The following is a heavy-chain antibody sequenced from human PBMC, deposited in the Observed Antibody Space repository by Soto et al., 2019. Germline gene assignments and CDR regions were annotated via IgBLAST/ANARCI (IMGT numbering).Heavy chain of an antibody. Sequence: EVQLVESGGGLMQPGESLRLSCAASGFSVSDNSMNWVRQAPGKGLEWVSVIHSGGNTYYADSVKGRFTMSRDNSKNTPYIQMNSLRVEDTAVYYCAREYRFIGYSSGLDVWGQGTTVTVSS. V-gene: IGHV3-53*01. J-gene: IGHJ6*02. D-gene: IGHD6-19*01. CDR1: GFSVSDNS. CDR2: IHSGGNT. CDR3: AREYRFIGYSSGLDV.